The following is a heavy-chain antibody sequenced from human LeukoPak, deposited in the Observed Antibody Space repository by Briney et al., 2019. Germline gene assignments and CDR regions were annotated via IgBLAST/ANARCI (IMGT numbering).Heavy chain of an antibody. J-gene: IGHJ3*01. Sequence: SETLSLTCTVSGGSISSTSYYWGWIRQPPGKGLECIGSIYYSGRTYYNPSLKSRVSILVDTSKNQFSLKLSSVTAADTAVYYCARVRQRSYGSLHDAFDLWGQGTLVTVSS. CDR1: GGSISSTSYY. V-gene: IGHV4-39*07. CDR2: IYYSGRT. D-gene: IGHD4-17*01. CDR3: ARVRQRSYGSLHDAFDL.